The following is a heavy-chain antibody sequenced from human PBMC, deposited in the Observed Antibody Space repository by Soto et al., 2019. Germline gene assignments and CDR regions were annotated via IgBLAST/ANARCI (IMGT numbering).Heavy chain of an antibody. Sequence: SETLSLTCTVSGGSISSYYWSWIRQPPGKGLEWIGYIYYSGSTNYNPSLKSRVTISVDTSKNQFSLKLSSVTAADTAVYYCARLTEEWLSPNFDYWGQGTLVTVSS. CDR3: ARLTEEWLSPNFDY. CDR2: IYYSGST. CDR1: GGSISSYY. D-gene: IGHD3-3*01. V-gene: IGHV4-59*08. J-gene: IGHJ4*02.